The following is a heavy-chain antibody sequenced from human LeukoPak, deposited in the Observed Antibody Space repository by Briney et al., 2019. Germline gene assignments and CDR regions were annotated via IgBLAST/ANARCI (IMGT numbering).Heavy chain of an antibody. D-gene: IGHD4-17*01. Sequence: GGSLRLSCAASGFTFSSYGMSWVRQAPGKGLEWVSAISGSGGSTYYADSVKGRFTISRDNAKNSLFLQMNSLRAEDTAVYYCATSSTTVTTATDYWGQGTLVTVSS. CDR1: GFTFSSYG. CDR2: ISGSGGST. V-gene: IGHV3-23*01. J-gene: IGHJ4*02. CDR3: ATSSTTVTTATDY.